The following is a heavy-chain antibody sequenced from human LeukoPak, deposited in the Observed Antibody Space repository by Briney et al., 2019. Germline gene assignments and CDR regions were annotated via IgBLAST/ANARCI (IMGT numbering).Heavy chain of an antibody. CDR2: VNPNSGGT. J-gene: IGHJ4*02. V-gene: IGHV1-2*04. Sequence: GASVKVSCKASGYTFTGYYMRWVRQAPGQGLEWMGWVNPNSGGTNYAQKFQGWVTMTRDTSISTAYMELSRLRSDDTAVYYCARVSGWYEAWDYFDYWGQGTLVTVSS. D-gene: IGHD6-19*01. CDR1: GYTFTGYY. CDR3: ARVSGWYEAWDYFDY.